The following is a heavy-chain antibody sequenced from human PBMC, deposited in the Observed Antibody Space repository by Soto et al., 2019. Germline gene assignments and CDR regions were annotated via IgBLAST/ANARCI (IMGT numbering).Heavy chain of an antibody. CDR2: IYYSGST. J-gene: IGHJ4*02. Sequence: SETLSLTCTVSGGSINSNNYYWSWIRQPPGKGLEWIGSIYYSGSTYYNPSLKSRVTISVDTSKNQFSLKLSSVTASDTAVFYCASRRVAVTGITDYWGQGTLVTVSS. D-gene: IGHD2-21*02. CDR1: GGSINSNNYY. CDR3: ASRRVAVTGITDY. V-gene: IGHV4-39*01.